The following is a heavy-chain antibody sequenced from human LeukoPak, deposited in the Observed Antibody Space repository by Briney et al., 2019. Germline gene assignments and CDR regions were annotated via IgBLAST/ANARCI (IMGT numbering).Heavy chain of an antibody. Sequence: GGSLRLSCAASGFTFSSYWMSWVRQVPGKGLEWVANIRHDGSEKYFVDSVKGRFTISRDNAKNSLYLQMNSLRAEETAVYYCVRDGMGVIKAFDIWGQGTMVTVSS. V-gene: IGHV3-7*05. CDR2: IRHDGSEK. D-gene: IGHD3-10*01. CDR3: VRDGMGVIKAFDI. CDR1: GFTFSSYW. J-gene: IGHJ3*02.